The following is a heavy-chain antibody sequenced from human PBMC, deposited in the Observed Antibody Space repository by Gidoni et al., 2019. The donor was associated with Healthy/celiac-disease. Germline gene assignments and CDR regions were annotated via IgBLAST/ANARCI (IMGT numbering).Heavy chain of an antibody. CDR3: AKDPIAVADRNDY. Sequence: EVQLLESGGGLVQPGGSLRLSCAASGCTFSSYAMSWVRQAPGKGREWVSAISGSVGSTYYADSVKGRFTISRDNSKNTLDLQMNSLRAEDTAVYYCAKDPIAVADRNDYWGQGTLVTVSS. CDR2: ISGSVGST. V-gene: IGHV3-23*01. D-gene: IGHD6-19*01. J-gene: IGHJ4*02. CDR1: GCTFSSYA.